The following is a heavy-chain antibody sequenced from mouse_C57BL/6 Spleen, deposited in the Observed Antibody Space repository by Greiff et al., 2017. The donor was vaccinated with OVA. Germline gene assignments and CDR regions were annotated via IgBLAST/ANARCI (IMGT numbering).Heavy chain of an antibody. V-gene: IGHV1-80*01. CDR1: GYAFSSYW. Sequence: QVQLQQSGAELVKPGASVKISCKASGYAFSSYWMNWVKQRPGQGLEWIGQIYPGDGDTNYNGKFKGKATLTADKSSSTAYMQLSSLTSEDSAVYCCARGVPKYYAMDYWGQGTSVTVSS. J-gene: IGHJ4*01. CDR2: IYPGDGDT. CDR3: ARGVPKYYAMDY.